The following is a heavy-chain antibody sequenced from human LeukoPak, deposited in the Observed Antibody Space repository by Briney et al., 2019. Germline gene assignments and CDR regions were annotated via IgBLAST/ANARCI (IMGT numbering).Heavy chain of an antibody. CDR3: ARSPPGNLAWFDP. Sequence: ASVKVSCKASGGTFSSYAISWVRQAPGQGLEWMGGIIPIFGTANYAQKFQGRVTITADESTSTAYMELSSLRSEDTAVYYCARSPPGNLAWFDPWGQGTLVTVSS. V-gene: IGHV1-69*13. D-gene: IGHD1-14*01. CDR2: IIPIFGTA. CDR1: GGTFSSYA. J-gene: IGHJ5*02.